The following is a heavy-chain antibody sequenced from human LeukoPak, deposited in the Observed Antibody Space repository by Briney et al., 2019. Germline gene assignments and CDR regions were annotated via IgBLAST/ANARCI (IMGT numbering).Heavy chain of an antibody. CDR3: AREAVTRNYFDY. Sequence: GGSLRLSCAASGFTFSSNYMNWVRQAPGKGVEWVSVIYSGGRTYYTDSVKGGLTISIDNSKNTLYLQMNSLRAEDTAVYYCAREAVTRNYFDYWGQGTLVTVSS. D-gene: IGHD4-17*01. V-gene: IGHV3-53*01. CDR2: IYSGGRT. CDR1: GFTFSSNY. J-gene: IGHJ4*02.